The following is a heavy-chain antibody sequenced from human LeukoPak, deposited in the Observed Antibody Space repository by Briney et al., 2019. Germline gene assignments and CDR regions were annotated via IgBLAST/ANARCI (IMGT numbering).Heavy chain of an antibody. D-gene: IGHD2-8*02. Sequence: GGSLRLSCAASGFTFTSNWMSWVRQAPGKGLEWVANIKQDGSDKCYVDSVKGRFTISRDNAKSSLYLQMNSLRDEDTAVYNCTRETWFIRNWGQGTLVTVSS. CDR3: TRETWFIRN. CDR1: GFTFTSNW. CDR2: IKQDGSDK. J-gene: IGHJ4*02. V-gene: IGHV3-7*01.